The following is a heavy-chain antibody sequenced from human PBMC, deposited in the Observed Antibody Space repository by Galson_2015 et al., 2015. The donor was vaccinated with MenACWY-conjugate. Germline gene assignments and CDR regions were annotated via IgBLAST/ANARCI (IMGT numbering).Heavy chain of an antibody. CDR3: ARSALRFLEWFDY. Sequence: SLRLSCAASGFTFSSYSMNWVRQAPGKGLEWVSYISSSSSTIYYADSVKGRFTISRDNAKNSLYLQMNSLRAEDTAVYYCARSALRFLEWFDYWGQGTLVTVSS. CDR2: ISSSSSTI. J-gene: IGHJ5*01. CDR1: GFTFSSYS. V-gene: IGHV3-48*04. D-gene: IGHD3-3*01.